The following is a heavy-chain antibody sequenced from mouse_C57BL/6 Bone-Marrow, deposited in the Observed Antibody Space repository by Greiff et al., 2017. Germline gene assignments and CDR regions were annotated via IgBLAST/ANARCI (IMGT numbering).Heavy chain of an antibody. V-gene: IGHV1-69*01. CDR2: IDPSDSYT. CDR1: GYTFTSYW. J-gene: IGHJ3*01. CDR3: ARGEGNWGWFAY. D-gene: IGHD4-1*01. Sequence: QVQLQQPGAELVMPGASVKLSCKASGYTFTSYWMHWVKQRPGQGLEWIGEIDPSDSYTNYNQKFKGKSTLTVDKSSSTAYMQLSSLTSEDSAVYYCARGEGNWGWFAYWGQGTLVTVSA.